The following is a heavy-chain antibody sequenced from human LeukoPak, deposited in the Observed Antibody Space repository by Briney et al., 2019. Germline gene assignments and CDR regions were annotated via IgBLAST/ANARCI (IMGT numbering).Heavy chain of an antibody. CDR2: ITTGGSTT. J-gene: IGHJ4*02. V-gene: IGHV3-48*03. D-gene: IGHD1-26*01. CDR3: ASLDRGSYYSFDY. Sequence: GGSLRLSCAASGFTFSSYEMNWVRQAPGKGLEWVSYITTGGSTTHYADSVKGRFTISRDNAKNSLYLQMSSLRAEDTAVYYCASLDRGSYYSFDYWGQGTLVTVPS. CDR1: GFTFSSYE.